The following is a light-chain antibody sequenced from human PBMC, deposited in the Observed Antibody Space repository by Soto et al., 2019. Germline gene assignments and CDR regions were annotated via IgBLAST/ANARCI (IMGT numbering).Light chain of an antibody. Sequence: QSVLTQPPSVSGAPGQRGTISCTGSRSNIGAGFDVHWYQQLPGTAPKLLIYGNSNRPSGVPDRFSGSRSGTSASLAITGLQAEDEADYYCQSYDSSLSGLVFGGGTKLTVL. CDR2: GNS. V-gene: IGLV1-40*01. CDR1: RSNIGAGFD. CDR3: QSYDSSLSGLV. J-gene: IGLJ3*02.